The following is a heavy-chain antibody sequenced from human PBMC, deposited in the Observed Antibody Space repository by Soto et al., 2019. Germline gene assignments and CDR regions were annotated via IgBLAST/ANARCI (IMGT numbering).Heavy chain of an antibody. D-gene: IGHD6-6*01. V-gene: IGHV4-31*03. CDR2: IYYSGST. J-gene: IGHJ6*03. Sequence: SETLSLTCTVSGGSISSGGYYWSWIRQHPGKGLEWIGYIYYSGSTYYNPSLKSRVTISVDTSKNQFSLKLSSVTAADTAVYYCARLPGIAARAYYYYYMDVWGKGTTVTVSS. CDR1: GGSISSGGYY. CDR3: ARLPGIAARAYYYYYMDV.